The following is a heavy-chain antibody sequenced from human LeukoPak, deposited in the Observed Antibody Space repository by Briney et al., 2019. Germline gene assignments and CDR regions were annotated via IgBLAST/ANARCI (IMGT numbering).Heavy chain of an antibody. J-gene: IGHJ4*02. CDR3: ATLKGSGSYAVDY. CDR2: ISWNSGSI. Sequence: GGSLRLSCAASGFTFDDYAMPWVRQAPGKGLEWVSGISWNSGSIGYADSVKGRFTISRDNAKNSLYLQMNSLRAEDTALYYCATLKGSGSYAVDYWGQGTLVTVSS. D-gene: IGHD3-10*01. V-gene: IGHV3-9*01. CDR1: GFTFDDYA.